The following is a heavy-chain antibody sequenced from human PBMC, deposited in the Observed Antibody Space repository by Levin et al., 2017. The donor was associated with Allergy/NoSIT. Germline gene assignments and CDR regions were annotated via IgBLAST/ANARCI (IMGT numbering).Heavy chain of an antibody. Sequence: GGSLRLSCAASGFTFSSYSMNWVRQAPGKGLEWVSSISSSSSYIYYADSVKGRFTISRDNAKNSLYLQMNSLRAEDTAVYYCARDQSSPDSPDAFDIWGQGTMVTVSS. J-gene: IGHJ3*02. CDR3: ARDQSSPDSPDAFDI. CDR2: ISSSSSYI. D-gene: IGHD2-2*01. V-gene: IGHV3-21*01. CDR1: GFTFSSYS.